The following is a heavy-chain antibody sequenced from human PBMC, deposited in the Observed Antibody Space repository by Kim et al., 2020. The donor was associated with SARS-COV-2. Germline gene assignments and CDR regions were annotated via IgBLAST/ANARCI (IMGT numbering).Heavy chain of an antibody. D-gene: IGHD2-8*02. CDR1: GFTFSDSY. CDR2: ISTKAARYTT. V-gene: IGHV3-72*01. J-gene: IGHJ4*02. CDR3: VGGHYWRY. Sequence: GGSLRLSCAASGFTFSDSYMDWFRQTPGKGLEWVGRISTKAARYTTQYAASVKGRFAISREDSQNSVYLQMSSLQLEDTAVYFCVGGHYWRYWGQGTLVT.